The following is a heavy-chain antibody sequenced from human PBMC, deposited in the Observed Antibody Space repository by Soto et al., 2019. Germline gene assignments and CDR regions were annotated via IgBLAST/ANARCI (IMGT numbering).Heavy chain of an antibody. CDR2: ISGTAGTI. CDR1: GITFSDHY. V-gene: IGHV3-11*01. J-gene: IGHJ6*02. D-gene: IGHD3-10*01. CDR3: ARAPYYGSGTYYYYALDV. Sequence: GGSLRLSCEASGITFSDHYMTWIRQAPGKELEWISYISGTAGTIYYADSVKGRFTISRDNAKNSLFLQLTSLTAEDTAVYYCARAPYYGSGTYYYYALDVWGQGTTVTVSS.